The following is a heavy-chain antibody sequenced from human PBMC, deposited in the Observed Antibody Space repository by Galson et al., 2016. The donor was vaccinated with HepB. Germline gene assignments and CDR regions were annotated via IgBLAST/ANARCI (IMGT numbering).Heavy chain of an antibody. CDR1: GFIFSGPA. V-gene: IGHV3-73*01. CDR2: IRSKANSYAT. D-gene: IGHD2-2*01. CDR3: TRGFCSSTSCYANDD. J-gene: IGHJ4*02. Sequence: SLRLSCAASGFIFSGPAMHWVRQASGKGLEWLGRIRSKANSYATTYAASVKGRFTISRDDSKNTAYLQMNSLKTEDTAMYYCTRGFCSSTSCYANDDWGQGTLVTVSS.